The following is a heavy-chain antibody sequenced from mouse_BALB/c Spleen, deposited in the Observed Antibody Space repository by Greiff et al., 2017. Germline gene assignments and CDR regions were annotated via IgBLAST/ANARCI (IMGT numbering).Heavy chain of an antibody. CDR2: ISSGGSYT. CDR1: GFTFSSYT. V-gene: IGHV5-6-4*01. Sequence: EVKVVESGGGLVKPGGSLKLSCAASGFTFSSYTMSWVRQTPEKRLEWVATISSGGSYTYYPDTVTGRFTISRDNAKNTLYLEMSSLRSEDTAMYYCARDHSYYGSSYWYFDVWGAGTTVTVSS. CDR3: ARDHSYYGSSYWYFDV. D-gene: IGHD1-1*01. J-gene: IGHJ1*01.